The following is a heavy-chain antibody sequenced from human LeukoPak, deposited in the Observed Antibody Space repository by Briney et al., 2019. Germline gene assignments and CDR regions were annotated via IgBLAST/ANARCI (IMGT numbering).Heavy chain of an antibody. J-gene: IGHJ4*02. Sequence: SETLSLTCAVYGGSFSGNYWRWIRQPPGKGLEWIGEINHSGSTNYNPSLKSRVTISVDTSKNQFSLKLRSVTAADTAVYYCARSRSPYYYDKGPLQYWGQGTLVTVSS. V-gene: IGHV4-34*01. CDR2: INHSGST. D-gene: IGHD3-22*01. CDR1: GGSFSGNY. CDR3: ARSRSPYYYDKGPLQY.